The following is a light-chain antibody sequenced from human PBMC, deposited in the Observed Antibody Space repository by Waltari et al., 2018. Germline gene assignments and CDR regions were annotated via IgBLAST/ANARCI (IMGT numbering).Light chain of an antibody. CDR1: KLGDKY. CDR3: QAWDSSTYV. J-gene: IGLJ1*01. V-gene: IGLV3-1*01. CDR2: QDS. Sequence: SYELTQPPSVSVSPGQTASITCSGDKLGDKYACWYKQKPGQSPVLVIYQDSKRPSGSPGRLSGSNSGNPATLTISGTQAMDEADYYCQAWDSSTYVFGTGSKVTVL.